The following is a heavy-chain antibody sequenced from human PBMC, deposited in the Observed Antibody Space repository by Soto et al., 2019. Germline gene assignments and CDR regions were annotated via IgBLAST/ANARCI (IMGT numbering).Heavy chain of an antibody. V-gene: IGHV4-61*01. Sequence: SETLSLTCTVSGGSVSSGSYYWSWIRQPPGKGLEWIGYIYYSGSTNYNPSLKSRVTISVDTSKNQFSLKLSSVTAADTAVYYCARVPTRPGITIFGVVSNWFDPWGQGTLVTVSS. J-gene: IGHJ5*02. CDR2: IYYSGST. CDR1: GGSVSSGSYY. CDR3: ARVPTRPGITIFGVVSNWFDP. D-gene: IGHD3-3*01.